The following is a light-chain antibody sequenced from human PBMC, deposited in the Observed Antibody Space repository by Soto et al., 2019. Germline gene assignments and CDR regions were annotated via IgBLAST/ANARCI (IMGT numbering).Light chain of an antibody. CDR1: QSISSW. J-gene: IGKJ1*01. V-gene: IGKV1-5*01. Sequence: DIQMTQSPSTLSASVGDRVTITCRASQSISSWLAWYQQKPGKAPKLLIYDASSLESGVPSRFSGSGSGTEFTLTISSLQPDDFATYYRQQYNSHVWTFGPGTKVDIK. CDR2: DAS. CDR3: QQYNSHVWT.